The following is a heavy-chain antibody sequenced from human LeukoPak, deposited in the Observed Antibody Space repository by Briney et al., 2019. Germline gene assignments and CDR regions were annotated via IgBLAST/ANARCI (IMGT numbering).Heavy chain of an antibody. CDR2: IPYDGSNE. CDR3: AKEEYYDFFDY. CDR1: GCTFSSNG. Sequence: PGRSLRLSCAASGCTFSSNGMHWVRQAPGKGLEWVAVIPYDGSNEYYADSVKGRFTISRDNSKNTLYLQMNSLRTEDTAVYYCAKEEYYDFFDYWGQGTLVTVSS. V-gene: IGHV3-30*18. J-gene: IGHJ4*02. D-gene: IGHD3-3*01.